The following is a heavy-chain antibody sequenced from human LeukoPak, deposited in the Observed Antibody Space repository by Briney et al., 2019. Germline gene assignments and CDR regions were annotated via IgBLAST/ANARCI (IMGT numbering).Heavy chain of an antibody. CDR3: ARVKRGVIDY. Sequence: SETLSLTCTVSGGSISGFYWSWIRQPPGKGLEWIGYIYYSGRTSYNPSLKSRVTISVDTSKNQFSLKLSSVTAADTAVYYCARVKRGVIDYWGQGTLVTVSS. J-gene: IGHJ4*02. D-gene: IGHD3-10*01. CDR2: IYYSGRT. V-gene: IGHV4-59*01. CDR1: GGSISGFY.